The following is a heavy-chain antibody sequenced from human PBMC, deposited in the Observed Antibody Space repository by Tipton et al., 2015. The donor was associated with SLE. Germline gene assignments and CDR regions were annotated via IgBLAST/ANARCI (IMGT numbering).Heavy chain of an antibody. CDR2: IFYSGST. J-gene: IGHJ3*02. V-gene: IGHV4-59*12. CDR3: ARVRSMLTAFPDGFDI. D-gene: IGHD3-16*01. Sequence: GLVKPSETLSLTCTVSGASISSYYWSWIRQPPGKGLEWIGYIFYSGSTKYNPSLKSRVTLSADTSKNQFSLKLASVTAADTAVYYCARVRSMLTAFPDGFDIWGQGTMVTVSS. CDR1: GASISSYY.